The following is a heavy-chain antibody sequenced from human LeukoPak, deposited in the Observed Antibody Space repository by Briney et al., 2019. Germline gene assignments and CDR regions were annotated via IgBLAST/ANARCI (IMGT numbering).Heavy chain of an antibody. Sequence: GSLRLSCAASGFTFSSYSMNWVRQAPGKGLEWVSSISSSSSYIYYADSVKGRFTISRDNAKNSLYLQMNSLRAEDTAVYYCARDPGPYGTDAFDIWGQGTMVTVSS. V-gene: IGHV3-21*01. CDR1: GFTFSSYS. CDR3: ARDPGPYGTDAFDI. D-gene: IGHD1-14*01. CDR2: ISSSSSYI. J-gene: IGHJ3*02.